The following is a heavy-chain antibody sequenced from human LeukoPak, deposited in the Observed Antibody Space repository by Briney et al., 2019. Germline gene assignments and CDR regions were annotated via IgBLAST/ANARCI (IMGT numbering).Heavy chain of an antibody. V-gene: IGHV3-23*01. CDR1: GFTFSSYA. J-gene: IGHJ5*02. Sequence: GSLRLSCAASGFTFSSYAMSWVRQAPGKGLGWVSSISGSGSSTYYADSVRGRFTISRDNSKNTLYLQMLSLRAEDTAVYYCAKQSNMASSWGFDPWGQGTLVTVSS. D-gene: IGHD6-13*01. CDR2: ISGSGSST. CDR3: AKQSNMASSWGFDP.